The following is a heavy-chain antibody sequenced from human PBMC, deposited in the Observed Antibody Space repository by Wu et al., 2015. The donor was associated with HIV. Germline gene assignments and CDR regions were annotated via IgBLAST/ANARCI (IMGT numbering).Heavy chain of an antibody. V-gene: IGHV1-2*02. CDR3: ARDLGDDFAVRGFYWYMDV. CDR2: INPHSGGT. J-gene: IGHJ6*03. Sequence: QVQLVQSGAELTKPGASVRVSCQTSGYSFTAHYIHWVRQAPGQGLEWMGWINPHSGGTNYAHKFQGRVTLTTDTSISIAYMEVGRLRSDDTAVYFCARDLGDDFAVRGFYWYMDVWGRRDRDHRLL. CDR1: GYSFTAHY. D-gene: IGHD2-21*02.